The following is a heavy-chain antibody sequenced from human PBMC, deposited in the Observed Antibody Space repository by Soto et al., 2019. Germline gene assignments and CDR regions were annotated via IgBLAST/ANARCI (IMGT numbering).Heavy chain of an antibody. J-gene: IGHJ5*02. CDR3: AKDSGYNYGYFRWFDP. D-gene: IGHD5-18*01. Sequence: QVHLQESGPRLVKPSETLSLTCTVSGGSISNYYWSWIRQPPGRGLEWIGHIFYSGSTNYNPALKSRVTRSVDTYKSQFSLKLSSVTAADTAVYYCAKDSGYNYGYFRWFDPWGQGTLVTVSS. V-gene: IGHV4-59*01. CDR2: IFYSGST. CDR1: GGSISNYY.